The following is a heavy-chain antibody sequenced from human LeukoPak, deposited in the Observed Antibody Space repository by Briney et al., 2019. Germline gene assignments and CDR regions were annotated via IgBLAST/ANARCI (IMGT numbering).Heavy chain of an antibody. D-gene: IGHD2-15*01. J-gene: IGHJ4*02. CDR3: ARGNSDGKREDY. V-gene: IGHV4-31*03. CDR1: GGSIASAGYY. Sequence: SETLSLTCTVSGGSIASAGYYWSWIRQHPGKGLEWNGYINYSGSTYYNPSLKSRVTISGDTSKNQFSLKLSSVTAADTAVYYCARGNSDGKREDYWGPGTLLTVSS. CDR2: INYSGST.